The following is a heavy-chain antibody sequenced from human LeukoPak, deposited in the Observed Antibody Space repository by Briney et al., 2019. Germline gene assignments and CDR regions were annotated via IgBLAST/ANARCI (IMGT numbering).Heavy chain of an antibody. Sequence: GESLKISCKGSGYTFTSYWIGWVRQMAGKGLEWMGIIFPWDSDTGYSPSFQGQVTMSADKSISTAYLQWGSLKASDTAMYYCVRLASSGWPREVFDIWGQGTLVTVSS. V-gene: IGHV5-51*01. J-gene: IGHJ3*02. CDR3: VRLASSGWPREVFDI. CDR2: IFPWDSDT. CDR1: GYTFTSYW. D-gene: IGHD6-19*01.